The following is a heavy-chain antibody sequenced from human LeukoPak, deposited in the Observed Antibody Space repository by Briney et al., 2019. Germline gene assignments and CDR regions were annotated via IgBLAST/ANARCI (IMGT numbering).Heavy chain of an antibody. Sequence: ASVKVSCKASGYTFTSYGISWVRQAPGQGLEWMGWISAYNGNTNYAQKFQGRVTITADKSTSTAYMELSSLRSEDTAVYYCASFSIAAAGTSAAFDIWGQGTMVTVSS. D-gene: IGHD6-13*01. V-gene: IGHV1-18*01. J-gene: IGHJ3*02. CDR1: GYTFTSYG. CDR3: ASFSIAAAGTSAAFDI. CDR2: ISAYNGNT.